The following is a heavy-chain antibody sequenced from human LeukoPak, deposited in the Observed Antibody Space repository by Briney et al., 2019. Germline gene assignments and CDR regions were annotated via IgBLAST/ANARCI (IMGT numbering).Heavy chain of an antibody. CDR2: IKHDGSEK. D-gene: IGHD2-8*01. CDR1: GFPFDRYW. J-gene: IGHJ4*02. V-gene: IGHV3-7*01. CDR3: ARRPINEAYFDF. Sequence: PGGSLRLSCAASGFPFDRYWMGWVRLAPGKGLEWVANIKHDGSEKKFVDSVKGRFTISRDNAENSLYLQMNSLRAEDTAVYYCARRPINEAYFDFWGQGTLVTVSS.